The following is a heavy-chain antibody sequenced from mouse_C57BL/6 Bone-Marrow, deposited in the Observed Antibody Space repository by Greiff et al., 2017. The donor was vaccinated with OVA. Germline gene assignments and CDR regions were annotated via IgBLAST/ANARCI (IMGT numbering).Heavy chain of an antibody. CDR2: INPNNGGT. CDR3: ARRGDYYGPFDY. D-gene: IGHD1-2*01. Sequence: EVQLQQSGPELVKPGASVKISCKASGYTFTDYYMHWVKQSHGKSLEWIGDINPNNGGTSYNQKFKGKATLTVDKSSSTAYMELRSLTSEDSAVYYCARRGDYYGPFDYWGQGTSLTVSS. V-gene: IGHV1-26*01. J-gene: IGHJ2*02. CDR1: GYTFTDYY.